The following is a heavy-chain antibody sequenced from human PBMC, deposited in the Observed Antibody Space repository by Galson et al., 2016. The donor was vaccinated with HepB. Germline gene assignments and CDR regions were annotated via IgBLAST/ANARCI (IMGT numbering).Heavy chain of an antibody. V-gene: IGHV5-51*01. CDR1: GYSFTDYW. J-gene: IGHJ6*02. D-gene: IGHD2-15*01. CDR2: IHPDDSDT. Sequence: QSGAEVKKPGESLKISCKASGYSFTDYWIVWVRQMPGRGLEWMGIIHPDDSDTRYSPAFQGQVIISADKSIDTAYLQWSSLKASDSAIYHCARRDHVVVRVGSDGWGRGTKVTVSS. CDR3: ARRDHVVVRVGSDG.